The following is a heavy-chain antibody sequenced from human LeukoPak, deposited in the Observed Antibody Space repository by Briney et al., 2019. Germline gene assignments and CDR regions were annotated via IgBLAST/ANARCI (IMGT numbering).Heavy chain of an antibody. CDR2: ISYDGSNK. Sequence: GGSLRLSCAASGFTFSSYAMHWVRQAPGKGLEWVAVISYDGSNKYYADSVKGRFTISRDNSKNTLYLQMNSLRAEDTAVYYCAREPILWFGELLDYWGQGTLVTVSS. V-gene: IGHV3-30-3*01. CDR1: GFTFSSYA. CDR3: AREPILWFGELLDY. J-gene: IGHJ4*02. D-gene: IGHD3-10*01.